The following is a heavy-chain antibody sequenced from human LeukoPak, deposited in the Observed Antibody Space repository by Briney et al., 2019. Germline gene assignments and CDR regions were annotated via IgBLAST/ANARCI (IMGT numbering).Heavy chain of an antibody. CDR3: AKHLGSHSFLFYYMDV. D-gene: IGHD2-21*01. Sequence: GGSLRLSCEASQFTFSRFAMSWIRQAPGTGLEWVSTLSGSGGATYYADSVKGRFTTSRDNSKDTLYLQMDNLRADDTAVYYCAKHLGSHSFLFYYMDVWRKATSAIVSS. V-gene: IGHV3-23*01. CDR1: QFTFSRFA. J-gene: IGHJ6*03. CDR2: LSGSGGAT.